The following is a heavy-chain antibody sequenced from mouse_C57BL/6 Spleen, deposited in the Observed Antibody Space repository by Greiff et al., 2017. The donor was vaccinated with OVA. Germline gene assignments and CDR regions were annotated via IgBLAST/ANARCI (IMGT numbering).Heavy chain of an antibody. CDR3: AISSYAMDY. V-gene: IGHV1-19*01. CDR2: INPYNGGT. J-gene: IGHJ4*01. Sequence: VQLQQSGPVLVKPGASVKMSCKASGYTFTDYYMNWVKQSHGKSLEWIGVINPYNGGTSYNQKFKGKATLTVDKSSSTAYMELNSLTSEDSAVYYCAISSYAMDYWGQGTSVTVSS. CDR1: GYTFTDYY.